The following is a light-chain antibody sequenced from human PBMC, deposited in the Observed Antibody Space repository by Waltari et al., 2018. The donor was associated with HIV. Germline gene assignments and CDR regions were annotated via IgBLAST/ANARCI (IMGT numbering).Light chain of an antibody. V-gene: IGLV2-23*02. J-gene: IGLJ2*01. Sequence: QSALTQPASVSGFPGQSITMSCTGTSSDVGSYNLVSWYQQHPGKAPKLIIYEVNKRPPGITNRFSGFKSGNTASLTITGLQAEDEADYHCCSYAIGGTFVFGGGTKVTVL. CDR3: CSYAIGGTFV. CDR2: EVN. CDR1: SSDVGSYNL.